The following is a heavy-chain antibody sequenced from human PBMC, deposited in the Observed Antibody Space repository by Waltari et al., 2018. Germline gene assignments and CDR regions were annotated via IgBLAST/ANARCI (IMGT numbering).Heavy chain of an antibody. J-gene: IGHJ4*02. CDR2: INHSGST. D-gene: IGHD2-8*02. CDR3: ARVSLLVQVADY. Sequence: QVQLQQWGAGLLKPSETLSLTCAVYGGSFSGYYWSWIRQPPGKGLEWIGEINHSGSTNYNPSLKSRVTISVDTSKNQFSLKLSSVTAADTAVYYCARVSLLVQVADYWGQGTLVTVSS. V-gene: IGHV4-34*01. CDR1: GGSFSGYY.